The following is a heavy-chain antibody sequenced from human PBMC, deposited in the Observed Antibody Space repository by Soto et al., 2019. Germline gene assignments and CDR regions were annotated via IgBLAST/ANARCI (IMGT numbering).Heavy chain of an antibody. Sequence: PGGSLRLSCAASGFTFSSYGMHWVRQAPGKGLEWVAVISYDGSNKYYADSVKGRFTISRDNSKNTLYLQMNSLRAEDTAVYYCSKEDTAMVGLYYYYYYGMDVWGQGTTVTVSS. J-gene: IGHJ6*02. D-gene: IGHD5-18*01. CDR1: GFTFSSYG. CDR3: SKEDTAMVGLYYYYYYGMDV. V-gene: IGHV3-30*18. CDR2: ISYDGSNK.